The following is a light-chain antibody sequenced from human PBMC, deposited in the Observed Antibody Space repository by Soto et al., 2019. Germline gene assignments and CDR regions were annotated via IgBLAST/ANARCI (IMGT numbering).Light chain of an antibody. Sequence: EIVMTQSPATLSVSPGERATLSCRASQSVSSNLAWYQQKPGQAPRLLIYGASTRATGIPARFSGSGSGTEFTLTISRLEPEDFAVYFCQRYGSSPPFTFGQGTKVEI. CDR1: QSVSSN. J-gene: IGKJ2*01. CDR3: QRYGSSPPFT. V-gene: IGKV3-15*01. CDR2: GAS.